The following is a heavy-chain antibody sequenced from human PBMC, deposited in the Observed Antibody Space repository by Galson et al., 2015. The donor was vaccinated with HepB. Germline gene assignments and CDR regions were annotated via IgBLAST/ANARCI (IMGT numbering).Heavy chain of an antibody. D-gene: IGHD4-23*01. CDR1: GFTFSSFG. CDR3: ARTWELRGYYFEY. CDR2: VSTRSNTK. J-gene: IGHJ4*02. V-gene: IGHV3-48*02. Sequence: SLRLSCAASGFTFSSFGMNWVRQAPGKGLEWISYVSTRSNTKYYADSVKGRFTVSRDDAKNSLYLQMHSLRDEDTAVYYCARTWELRGYYFEYWGQGTVVTVSS.